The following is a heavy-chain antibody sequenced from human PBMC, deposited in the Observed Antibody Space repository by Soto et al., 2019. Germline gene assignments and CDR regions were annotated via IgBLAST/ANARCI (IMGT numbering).Heavy chain of an antibody. J-gene: IGHJ4*02. V-gene: IGHV3-30-3*01. D-gene: IGHD1-26*01. CDR2: ISYDGSNR. CDR3: VKGGSYFEY. Sequence: ESGGGVVQPGRSLRLSCAASGFTFGNYPLHWVRQAPGKGLEWVAVISYDGSNRYYADSVKGRFTISRDNSKNILSLQMNSLRSEDTAVYYCVKGGSYFEYWGQGTLVTVSS. CDR1: GFTFGNYP.